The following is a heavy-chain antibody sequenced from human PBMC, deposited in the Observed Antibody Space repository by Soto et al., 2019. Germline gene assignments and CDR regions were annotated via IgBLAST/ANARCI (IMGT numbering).Heavy chain of an antibody. CDR2: IDPSDSYT. V-gene: IGHV5-10-1*01. CDR3: ARGFWSGYLYYYYYGMDV. D-gene: IGHD3-3*01. J-gene: IGHJ6*02. Sequence: XESLTISCKGSGYSFTSYWISLVRQMPGKGLEWMGRIDPSDSYTNYSPSFQGHVTISADKSISTAYLQWSSLKASDTAMYYCARGFWSGYLYYYYYGMDVWGQGTTVTVSS. CDR1: GYSFTSYW.